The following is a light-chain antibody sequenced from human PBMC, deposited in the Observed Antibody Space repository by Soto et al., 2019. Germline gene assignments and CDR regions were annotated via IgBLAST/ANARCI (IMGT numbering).Light chain of an antibody. CDR3: QQYNTYSRT. V-gene: IGKV1-5*03. CDR2: KAS. J-gene: IGKJ1*01. CDR1: QSISSW. Sequence: DIQMTQSPSTLSASVGDRVTISCRASQSISSWLAWYQQKPGKAPKLLIYKASSLESGVPSRFSGSGSGTEFTLTISSLQPDDLATYYCQQYNTYSRTFGQGNKVEI.